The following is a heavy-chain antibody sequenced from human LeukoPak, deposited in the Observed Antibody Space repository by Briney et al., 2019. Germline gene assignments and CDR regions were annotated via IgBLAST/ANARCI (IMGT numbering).Heavy chain of an antibody. J-gene: IGHJ4*02. V-gene: IGHV4-30-2*01. Sequence: SQTLSLTCAVSGGSISSGAYSWSWIRQPPGKGLEWIGYIYPSGSTSYNPFLKSRVTISLDISKNQFSLKARSVTAADTAVYYCARGTAAAGTTVRTTPFDYWGQGTLVTVSS. CDR1: GGSISSGAYS. D-gene: IGHD6-13*01. CDR2: IYPSGST. CDR3: ARGTAAAGTTVRTTPFDY.